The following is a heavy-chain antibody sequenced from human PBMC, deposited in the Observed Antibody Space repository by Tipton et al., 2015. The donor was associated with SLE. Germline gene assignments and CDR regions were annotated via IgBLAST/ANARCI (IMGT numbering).Heavy chain of an antibody. V-gene: IGHV3-9*01. CDR3: VKDNYDSSGYIQGLYYFDS. D-gene: IGHD3-22*01. Sequence: RSLRLSCAASGFTFDDYAMHWVRQVPGKGLEWVSGINWNTVVIGYGDSVKGRFTISRDNAKNSLYLQMNSLRPEDTALYFCVKDNYDSSGYIQGLYYFDSWGQGTLVTVSS. CDR1: GFTFDDYA. CDR2: INWNTVVI. J-gene: IGHJ4*02.